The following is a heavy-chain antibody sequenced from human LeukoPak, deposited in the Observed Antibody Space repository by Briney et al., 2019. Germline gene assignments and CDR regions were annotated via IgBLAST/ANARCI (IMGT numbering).Heavy chain of an antibody. J-gene: IGHJ4*02. CDR3: ARFTRYNWNYFDY. D-gene: IGHD1-20*01. CDR1: GGSTSSSSYY. CDR2: IYYSGST. Sequence: SETLSLTCTVSGGSTSSSSYYWGWIRQPPGKGLEWIGSIYYSGSTYYNPSLKSRVTISVDTSKNQFSLKLSSVTAADTAVYYCARFTRYNWNYFDYWGQGTLVTVSS. V-gene: IGHV4-39*01.